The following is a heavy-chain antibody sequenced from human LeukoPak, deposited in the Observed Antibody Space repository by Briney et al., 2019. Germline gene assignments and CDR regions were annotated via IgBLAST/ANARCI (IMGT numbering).Heavy chain of an antibody. CDR3: ARHGTGTGYPRDY. CDR1: GVSINSHY. Sequence: NPSETLSLTCTVSGVSINSHYWSWIRQSPGKGLEWIAYGHYSGTTNYNPSLKSRVTISVDTSKNQFSLKLTSVSAADTAMYYCARHGTGTGYPRDYWGLGTLVTVSS. J-gene: IGHJ4*02. D-gene: IGHD3/OR15-3a*01. CDR2: GHYSGTT. V-gene: IGHV4-59*08.